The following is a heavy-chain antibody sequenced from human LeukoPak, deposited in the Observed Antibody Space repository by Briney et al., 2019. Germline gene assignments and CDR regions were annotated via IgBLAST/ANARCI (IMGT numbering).Heavy chain of an antibody. CDR1: GYTLTELS. CDR3: ATVSYYYDSSGYQGYFQH. Sequence: ASVNVSCKVSGYTLTELSIHWVRQAPGKGLEWMGGFDPEDGETIYAQRFQGRVTMTEDTYTDTAYMELSSLRSEDAAVYFCATVSYYYDSSGYQGYFQHWGQGTLVTVSS. J-gene: IGHJ1*01. D-gene: IGHD3-22*01. V-gene: IGHV1-24*01. CDR2: FDPEDGET.